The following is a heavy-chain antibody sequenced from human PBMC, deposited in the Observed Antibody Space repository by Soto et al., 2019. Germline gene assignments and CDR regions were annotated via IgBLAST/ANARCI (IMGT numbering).Heavy chain of an antibody. J-gene: IGHJ4*02. D-gene: IGHD5-12*01. V-gene: IGHV4-59*08. CDR2: IYHSGST. CDR3: ARSDSGYVLLDY. Sequence: PSETLSLTCTVSGGSISSYYWSLIRQPPGKGLEWIGYIYHSGSTNYNPSLKSRVTISVDTSKNQFSLKLSSVTAADTAVYYCARSDSGYVLLDYWGQGTLVTVSS. CDR1: GGSISSYY.